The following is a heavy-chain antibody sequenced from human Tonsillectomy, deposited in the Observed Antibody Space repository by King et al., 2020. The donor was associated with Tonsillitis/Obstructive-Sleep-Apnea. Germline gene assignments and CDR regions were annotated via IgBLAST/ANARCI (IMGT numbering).Heavy chain of an antibody. V-gene: IGHV2-5*02. CDR2: IYWDADK. D-gene: IGHD3-10*01. J-gene: IGHJ3*02. Sequence: TLKVSGPTLVKPTQTLTLTCTFSGFSLSTGGVGVGWIRQPPGKALEWLALIYWDADKRYSPSLKSRLTITKDTSKNQMVLTMTNMDPVDTATYYCARGSYDSDAFDIWGQGTMVTVSS. CDR3: ARGSYDSDAFDI. CDR1: GFSLSTGGVG.